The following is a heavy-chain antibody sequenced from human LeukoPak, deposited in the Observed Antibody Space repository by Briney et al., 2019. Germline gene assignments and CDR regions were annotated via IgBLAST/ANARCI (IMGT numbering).Heavy chain of an antibody. J-gene: IGHJ4*02. D-gene: IGHD2-2*01. V-gene: IGHV3-33*01. CDR3: AAAGVYCSSTSCYLVY. CDR1: GFTFSSYG. Sequence: PGRSLRLSCAASGFTFSSYGMHWVRQAPGKGLEWVAVIWYDGSNNYYADSVKGRFTISRDNSKNTLYLQMNSLRAEDTAVYYCAAAGVYCSSTSCYLVYWGQGTLVTVSS. CDR2: IWYDGSNN.